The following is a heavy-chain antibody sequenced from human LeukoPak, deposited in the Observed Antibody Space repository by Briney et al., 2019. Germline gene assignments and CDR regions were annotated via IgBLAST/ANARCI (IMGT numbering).Heavy chain of an antibody. Sequence: GGSLRLSCAASGFTFSSYAMHWVRQAPGKGLEWVAVISYDGSKKYYADSVKGRFTISRDNSKNTLFLQVDSLRPEDTAVYYCARGTAVYASWINYWGQGTLVTVSS. CDR2: ISYDGSKK. V-gene: IGHV3-30-3*01. CDR3: ARGTAVYASWINY. D-gene: IGHD2-8*01. CDR1: GFTFSSYA. J-gene: IGHJ4*02.